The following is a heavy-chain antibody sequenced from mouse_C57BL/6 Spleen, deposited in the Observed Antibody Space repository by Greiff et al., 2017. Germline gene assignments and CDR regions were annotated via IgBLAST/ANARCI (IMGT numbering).Heavy chain of an antibody. CDR3: ARDDYDGVDY. CDR1: GYTFTSYT. CDR2: INPSSGYT. D-gene: IGHD2-4*01. Sequence: VKLMESGAELARPGASVKMSCKASGYTFTSYTMHWVKQRPGQGLEWIGYINPSSGYTKYNQKFKDKATLTADKSSSTAYMQLSSLTSEDSAVYYCARDDYDGVDYWGQGTTLTVSS. J-gene: IGHJ2*01. V-gene: IGHV1-4*01.